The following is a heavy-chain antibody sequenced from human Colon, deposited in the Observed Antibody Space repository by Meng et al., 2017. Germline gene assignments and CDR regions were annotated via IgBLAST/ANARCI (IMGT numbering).Heavy chain of an antibody. Sequence: GESLKISCAASGFTFSSYAMHWVRQAPGKGLEWVAVISYDGSNKYYADSVKGRFTISRDNSKNTLYLQMNSLRAEDTAVYYCARGGWYGDDAFDIWGQGTMVTVSS. D-gene: IGHD6-19*01. CDR1: GFTFSSYA. CDR2: ISYDGSNK. V-gene: IGHV3-30*07. J-gene: IGHJ3*02. CDR3: ARGGWYGDDAFDI.